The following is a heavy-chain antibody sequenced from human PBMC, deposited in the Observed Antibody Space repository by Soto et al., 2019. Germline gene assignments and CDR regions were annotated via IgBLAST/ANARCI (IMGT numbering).Heavy chain of an antibody. V-gene: IGHV4-39*01. Sequence: QLQLEESGPGLVKSSETLSLTCSVSGDSISSSSYYWGRIRQSPGEGLEWIGNIHGNGGTQYNPSPSRRVIISVDASANQYSLRLTSVTAADAAIYYCASRYGTSEFDHWGQGSLVTVSS. J-gene: IGHJ4*02. CDR2: IHGNGGT. D-gene: IGHD3-9*01. CDR3: ASRYGTSEFDH. CDR1: GDSISSSSYY.